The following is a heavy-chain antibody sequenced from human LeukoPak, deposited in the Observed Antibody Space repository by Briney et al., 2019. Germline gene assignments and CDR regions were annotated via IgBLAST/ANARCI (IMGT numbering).Heavy chain of an antibody. V-gene: IGHV3-48*03. CDR2: ISSSGSTI. CDR1: GFTFSSYE. Sequence: PGGSLRLSCPASGFTFSSYEMNWVRQAPGKGLEWVSYISSSGSTIYYADSVKGRFTISRDNAKNSLYLQMNSLRAEDTAVYYCASSGGSGMYYWGQGTLVTVSS. CDR3: ASSGGSGMYY. J-gene: IGHJ4*02. D-gene: IGHD3-10*01.